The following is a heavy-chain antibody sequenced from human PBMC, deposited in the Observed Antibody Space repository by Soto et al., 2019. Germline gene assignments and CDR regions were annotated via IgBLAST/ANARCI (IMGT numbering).Heavy chain of an antibody. D-gene: IGHD3-10*01. CDR1: GASFSGYY. CDR2: INHSGST. Sequence: SETLSLTCAVYGASFSGYYWSWIRQPPGKGLEWIGEINHSGSTNYNPSLKSRVTISVDRSKSQFSLKLRSVTAADTALYYCARFDQTLTTGTYYYYMDVWGKGTTVT. J-gene: IGHJ6*03. V-gene: IGHV4-34*01. CDR3: ARFDQTLTTGTYYYYMDV.